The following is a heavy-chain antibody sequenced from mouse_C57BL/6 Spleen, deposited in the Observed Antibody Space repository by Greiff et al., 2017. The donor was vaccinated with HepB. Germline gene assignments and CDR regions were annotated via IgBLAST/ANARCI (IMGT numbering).Heavy chain of an antibody. CDR2: IDPETGGT. CDR3: TRDYGSSYRWYFDV. CDR1: GYTFTDYE. D-gene: IGHD1-1*01. V-gene: IGHV1-15*01. Sequence: VQLQQSGAELVRPGASVTLSCKASGYTFTDYEMHWVKQTPVHGLEWIGAIDPETGGTAYNQKFKGKAILTADKSSSTAYMELRSLTSEDSAVYYCTRDYGSSYRWYFDVWGTGTTVTVSS. J-gene: IGHJ1*03.